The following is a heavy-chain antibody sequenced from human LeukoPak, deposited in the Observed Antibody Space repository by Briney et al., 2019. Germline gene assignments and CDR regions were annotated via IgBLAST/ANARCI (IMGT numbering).Heavy chain of an antibody. V-gene: IGHV1-24*01. CDR1: GYTLTELS. D-gene: IGHD5-12*01. Sequence: ASVKVSCKVSGYTLTELSMHWVRQAPGKGVEWMGGFDPEDGETIYAQKFQGRVTMTEDTSTDTAYMELSSLRSEDTAVYYCATSASGYSGYDYNYWGQGTLVTVSS. J-gene: IGHJ4*02. CDR3: ATSASGYSGYDYNY. CDR2: FDPEDGET.